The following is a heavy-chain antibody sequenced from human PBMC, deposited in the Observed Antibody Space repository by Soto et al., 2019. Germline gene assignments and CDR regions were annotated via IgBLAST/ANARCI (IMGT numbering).Heavy chain of an antibody. CDR3: ARVLPPFDP. J-gene: IGHJ5*02. V-gene: IGHV1-18*01. CDR1: GYAFTSYG. CDR2: INAYNGNT. Sequence: QVQLVQSGAEVKKPGASVKVSCKASGYAFTSYGXSWVRQAPGQGLEWMGWINAYNGNTNYAQKLQGRVTMTTGXXXSTAXXELRSLRSDDTAVYYCARVLPPFDPWGQGTLVTVSS.